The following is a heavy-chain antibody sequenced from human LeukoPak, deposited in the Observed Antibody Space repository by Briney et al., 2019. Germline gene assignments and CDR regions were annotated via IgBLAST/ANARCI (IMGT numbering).Heavy chain of an antibody. J-gene: IGHJ4*02. D-gene: IGHD1-26*01. CDR1: GFTFSSYS. V-gene: IGHV3-48*04. CDR2: ISSSSSTI. Sequence: GGSLRLSCAASGFTFSSYSMNWVRQAPGKGLEWVSYISSSSSTIYYADSVKGRFTISRDNAKNSLYLQMNSLRAEDTAVYYCARDPEYSGSSGALTSSSYDYWGQGTLVTVSS. CDR3: ARDPEYSGSSGALTSSSYDY.